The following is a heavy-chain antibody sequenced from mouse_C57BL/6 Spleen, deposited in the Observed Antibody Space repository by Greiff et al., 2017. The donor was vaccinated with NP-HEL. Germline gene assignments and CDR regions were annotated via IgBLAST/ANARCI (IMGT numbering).Heavy chain of an antibody. V-gene: IGHV1-15*01. J-gene: IGHJ3*01. CDR2: IDPETGGT. Sequence: QVQLQQSGAELVRPGASVTLSCKASGYTFTDYEMHWVKQTPVHGLEWIGAIDPETGGTAYNQKFKGKAILTADKSSSTAYMELRSLTSEDSAVYYCTSDYDGAWFAYWGQGTLVTVSA. CDR1: GYTFTDYE. D-gene: IGHD2-4*01. CDR3: TSDYDGAWFAY.